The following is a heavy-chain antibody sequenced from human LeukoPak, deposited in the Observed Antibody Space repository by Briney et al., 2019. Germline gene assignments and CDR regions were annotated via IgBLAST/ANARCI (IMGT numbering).Heavy chain of an antibody. V-gene: IGHV3-74*01. CDR3: SMDINGYLFHV. Sequence: PGGSLRFSCAGSEFSFCCYRRHWDRPPPEKGLVWVFSIKSDGSATAYADSGKGRFSRSTDSAKYTASLRRNSLRVEDNAMYYCSMDINGYLFHVWGQGTPVTVSS. CDR1: EFSFCCYR. D-gene: IGHD2-2*03. J-gene: IGHJ4*02. CDR2: IKSDGSAT.